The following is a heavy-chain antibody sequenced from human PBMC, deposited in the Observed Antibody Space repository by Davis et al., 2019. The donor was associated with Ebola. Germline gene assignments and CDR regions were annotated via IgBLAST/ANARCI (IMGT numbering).Heavy chain of an antibody. CDR1: GFTFGDYA. CDR2: IRSKAYGGTT. CDR3: TRALTYYYGSTGY. V-gene: IGHV3-49*04. J-gene: IGHJ4*02. D-gene: IGHD3-10*01. Sequence: PGGSLRLSCTVSGFTFGDYAMSWVRQAPGKGLEWVGFIRSKAYGGTTEYAASVKGRFTISRDDSKSIAYLQMNSLKTEDTAVYYCTRALTYYYGSTGYWGQGTLVTVSS.